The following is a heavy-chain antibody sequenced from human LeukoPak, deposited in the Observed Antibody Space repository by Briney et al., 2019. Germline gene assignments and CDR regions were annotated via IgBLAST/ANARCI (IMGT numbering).Heavy chain of an antibody. CDR1: GFTFSDYY. CDR2: ISSSSYT. CDR3: ARVGYCSGGSCYPDAFDI. D-gene: IGHD2-15*01. J-gene: IGHJ3*02. V-gene: IGHV3-11*06. Sequence: GGSLRLSCAASGFTFSDYYMSWIRQAPGKGLEWVSYISSSSYTNYADSVKGRFTISRDNAKNSLYLQMNSLRAEDTAVYYCARVGYCSGGSCYPDAFDIWGQGTMVTVSS.